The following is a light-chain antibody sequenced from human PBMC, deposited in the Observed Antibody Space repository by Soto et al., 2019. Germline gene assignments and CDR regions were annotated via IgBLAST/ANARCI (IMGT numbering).Light chain of an antibody. CDR1: QNINPY. V-gene: IGKV1-9*01. CDR2: AAS. Sequence: DIQLTKSPSFLSAPVGNRVTITGRASQNINPYLAWYQQKPGKPPKLLIFAASTLQNGVPSRLSGSGSGTEFTVTITSLQPEDFATYYCQQRKSYPITFGQGTRLEIK. J-gene: IGKJ5*01. CDR3: QQRKSYPIT.